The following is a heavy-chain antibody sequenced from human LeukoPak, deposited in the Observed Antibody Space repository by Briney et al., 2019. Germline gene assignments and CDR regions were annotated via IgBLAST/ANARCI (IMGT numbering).Heavy chain of an antibody. CDR2: IKQDGSEK. CDR1: GFTFSNYW. D-gene: IGHD3-10*01. Sequence: GGSLRLSCAASGFTFSNYWMTWVRQAPGKGLEWVASIKQDGSEKYYVDSVKGRFTISRDNAKNSLYLQMDSLRAEDTAVYYCATGGARYYYSNYWGQGTLVTVSS. V-gene: IGHV3-7*01. J-gene: IGHJ4*02. CDR3: ATGGARYYYSNY.